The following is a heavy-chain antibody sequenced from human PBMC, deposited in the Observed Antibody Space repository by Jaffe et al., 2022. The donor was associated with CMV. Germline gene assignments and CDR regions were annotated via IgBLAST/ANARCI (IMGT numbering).Heavy chain of an antibody. Sequence: QVQLVQSGAEVKKPGASVKVSCKASGYTFTSYAMHWVRQAPGQRLEWMGWINAGNGNTKYSQKFQGRVTITRDTSASTAYMELSSLRSEDTAVYYCARTPTWDYYGSGNNWFDPWGQGTLVTVSS. CDR1: GYTFTSYA. V-gene: IGHV1-3*01. CDR3: ARTPTWDYYGSGNNWFDP. J-gene: IGHJ5*02. CDR2: INAGNGNT. D-gene: IGHD3-10*01.